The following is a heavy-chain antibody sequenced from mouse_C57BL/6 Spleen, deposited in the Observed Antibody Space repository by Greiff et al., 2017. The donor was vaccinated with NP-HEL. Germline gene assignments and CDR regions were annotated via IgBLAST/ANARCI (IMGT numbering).Heavy chain of an antibody. D-gene: IGHD2-4*01. J-gene: IGHJ1*03. CDR3: AGNEEGYYDCVPVWYLDV. CDR2: FYPGSGSI. V-gene: IGHV1-62-2*01. CDR1: GYTFTEYT. Sequence: QVQLQQSGAELVKPGASVKLSCKASGYTFTEYTIHWVKQRSGQGLEWIGWFYPGSGSIKYNEKFKDKATLTADKSSSTVYMELSRLTSEDSAVYFCAGNEEGYYDCVPVWYLDVWGTGTTVTVSS.